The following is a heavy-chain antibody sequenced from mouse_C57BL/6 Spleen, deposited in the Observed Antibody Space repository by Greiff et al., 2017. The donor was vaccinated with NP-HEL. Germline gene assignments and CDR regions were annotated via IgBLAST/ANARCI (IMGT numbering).Heavy chain of an antibody. CDR2: IYPRSGNT. CDR3: ARSGRGYAMDY. CDR1: GYTFTSYG. V-gene: IGHV1-81*01. J-gene: IGHJ4*01. D-gene: IGHD3-2*02. Sequence: VQLQQSGAELARPGASVKLSCKASGYTFTSYGISWVKQRPGQGLEWIGEIYPRSGNTYYNEKFKGKATLTADKSSSTAYMELRSLTSEDSAVYFCARSGRGYAMDYWGQGTSVTVSS.